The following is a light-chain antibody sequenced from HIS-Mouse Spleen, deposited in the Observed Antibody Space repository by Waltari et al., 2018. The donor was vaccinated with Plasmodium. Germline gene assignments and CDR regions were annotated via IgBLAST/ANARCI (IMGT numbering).Light chain of an antibody. J-gene: IGLJ1*01. CDR2: EGR. CDR3: CSYAGSSTYV. Sequence: QSALTQPASVSGSPGQSITISCTGTSSDVGSYNLVPWYQQHPGKAPKLMIYEGRKRPSGVSNRCSGSKSGNTASLTISGLQAEDEADYYCCSYAGSSTYVFGTGTKVTVL. V-gene: IGLV2-23*01. CDR1: SSDVGSYNL.